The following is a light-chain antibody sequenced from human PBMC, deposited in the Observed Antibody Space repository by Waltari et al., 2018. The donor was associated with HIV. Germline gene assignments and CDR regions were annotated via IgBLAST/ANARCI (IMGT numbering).Light chain of an antibody. Sequence: QSALTQPASVSGSPGQSINISCTATSSAIGAYSSVSWSQQQPGKAPKLMIYEVANRPSGISNRFSGSKSANTASLTISGLQVEDEADYYCSSYTGSDSPYVVFGGGTKLTVL. CDR1: SSAIGAYSS. CDR2: EVA. CDR3: SSYTGSDSPYVV. V-gene: IGLV2-14*01. J-gene: IGLJ2*01.